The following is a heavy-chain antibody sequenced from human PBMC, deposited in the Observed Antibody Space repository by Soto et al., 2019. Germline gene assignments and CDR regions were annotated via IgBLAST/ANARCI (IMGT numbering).Heavy chain of an antibody. CDR3: ARGKVEMATPQYYYYYGMDV. J-gene: IGHJ6*02. V-gene: IGHV1-69*13. D-gene: IGHD5-12*01. Sequence: ASVKVSCKASGGTFSSYAISWVRQAPGQGLEWMGGIIPIFGTANYAQKFQGRVTITADESTSTAYMELSSLRSEDTAVYYCARGKVEMATPQYYYYYGMDVWGQGTTVTVSS. CDR2: IIPIFGTA. CDR1: GGTFSSYA.